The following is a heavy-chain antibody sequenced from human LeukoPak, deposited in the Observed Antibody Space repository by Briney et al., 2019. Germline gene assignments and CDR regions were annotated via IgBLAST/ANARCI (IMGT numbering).Heavy chain of an antibody. CDR2: IYYSGST. D-gene: IGHD2-21*01. CDR1: GGSISSGDCY. Sequence: SETLSLTCTVSGGSISSGDCYWSWIRQPPGKGLEWIGYIYYSGSTYYNPSLKSRVTISVDTSKNQFSLQLNSVTPEDTAVYYCARETWQSIVVVIAYFDYWGQGTLVTVSS. J-gene: IGHJ4*02. CDR3: ARETWQSIVVVIAYFDY. V-gene: IGHV4-30-4*01.